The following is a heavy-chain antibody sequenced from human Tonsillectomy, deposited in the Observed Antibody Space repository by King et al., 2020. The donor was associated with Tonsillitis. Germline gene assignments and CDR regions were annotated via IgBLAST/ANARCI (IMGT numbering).Heavy chain of an antibody. Sequence: VQLVESGGGLVQPGGSLRLSCAASGFTFSSCAMSWVRQAPGKGLEWVLGISGSGDSTYYADSVKGRFTISRDNSKNTLYLQMNSLRAEDTAVYFCAKDNSRLTGDAFHVWGQGTMVTVSS. CDR3: AKDNSRLTGDAFHV. CDR2: ISGSGDST. D-gene: IGHD7-27*01. CDR1: GFTFSSCA. V-gene: IGHV3-23*04. J-gene: IGHJ3*01.